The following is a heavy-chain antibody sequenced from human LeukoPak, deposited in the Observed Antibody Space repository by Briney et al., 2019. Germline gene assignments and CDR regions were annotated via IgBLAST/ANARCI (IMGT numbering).Heavy chain of an antibody. CDR1: GGSISSYY. V-gene: IGHV4-4*07. CDR3: ARDKYYYDTSGSNPVFDS. Sequence: SETLSLTCTVSGGSISSYYWSWIRQPAGKGLEWIGRIFISGITNYNPSLRSRVTISVDTSKNQFSLRLSSVTAADTALYYCARDKYYYDTSGSNPVFDSWGQGTLVTVSS. J-gene: IGHJ4*02. CDR2: IFISGIT. D-gene: IGHD3-22*01.